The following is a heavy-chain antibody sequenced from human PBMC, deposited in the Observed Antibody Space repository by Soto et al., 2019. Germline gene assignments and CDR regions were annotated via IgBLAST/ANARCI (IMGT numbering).Heavy chain of an antibody. V-gene: IGHV4-39*01. CDR3: ARHSRGIAAAGEVY. Sequence: QLQPQESGPGLVKPSETLSLTCTVSGGSISSSSYYWGWIRQPPGKGLEWIGSIYYSGSTYYNPSLKSRVTISVDTSKNQFSLKLSSVTAADTAVYYCARHSRGIAAAGEVYWGQGTLVTVSS. D-gene: IGHD6-13*01. J-gene: IGHJ4*02. CDR1: GGSISSSSYY. CDR2: IYYSGST.